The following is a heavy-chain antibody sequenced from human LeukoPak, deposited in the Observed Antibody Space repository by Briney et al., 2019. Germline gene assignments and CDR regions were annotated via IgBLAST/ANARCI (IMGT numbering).Heavy chain of an antibody. CDR3: ARVSGGIVVVPAARHGMDV. D-gene: IGHD2-2*01. CDR2: ISSSSSTI. Sequence: GGSLRLSCAASGFTFSSYSMNWVRQAPGKGLEWVSYISSSSSTIYYADSVKGRFTISRDNAKNSLYLQMNSLRAEDTAVYYCARVSGGIVVVPAARHGMDVWGQGTTVTVSS. J-gene: IGHJ6*02. CDR1: GFTFSSYS. V-gene: IGHV3-48*04.